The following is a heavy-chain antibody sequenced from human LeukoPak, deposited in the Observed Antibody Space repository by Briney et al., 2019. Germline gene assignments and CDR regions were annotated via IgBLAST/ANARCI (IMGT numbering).Heavy chain of an antibody. Sequence: ASVKVSCKPSGYTFNNYDISYDINWVRQVAGQGLEWVGWMNPNSGETGYAEKFQGRVTMTGDTSISTAYMELTSLRSDDTAVYFCARVGSAAATADYWGQGTLVTVSS. CDR3: ARVGSAAATADY. CDR2: MNPNSGET. J-gene: IGHJ4*02. V-gene: IGHV1-8*01. CDR1: GYTFNNYDISYD. D-gene: IGHD6-25*01.